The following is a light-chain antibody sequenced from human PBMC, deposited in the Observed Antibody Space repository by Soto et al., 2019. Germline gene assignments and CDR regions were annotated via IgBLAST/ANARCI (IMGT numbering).Light chain of an antibody. CDR2: KVS. J-gene: IGKJ1*01. CDR1: QSLRTW. Sequence: DILMTQSPSTLSASIGDRVTITCRASQSLRTWLAWFQQKPGKAPKGLIYKVSSLESGVPPRFSGSGSETLFTLTIDSLQPDDFATYYCLQYDTYPWTFGQGTKVEIK. V-gene: IGKV1-5*03. CDR3: LQYDTYPWT.